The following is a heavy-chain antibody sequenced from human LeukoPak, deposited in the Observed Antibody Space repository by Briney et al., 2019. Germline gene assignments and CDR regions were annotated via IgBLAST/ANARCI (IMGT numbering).Heavy chain of an antibody. CDR1: GFTFSSYA. CDR2: ITATGGGT. CDR3: AKDSRIVPAATEFDY. Sequence: PGGSLRLSCAASGFTFSSYAMSWVRQAPGRGLEWVSAITATGGGTYYADSVKGRFTISRDNSKNTLYLQMNSLRAEDTAVYYCAKDSRIVPAATEFDYWGQGTLVTVSS. D-gene: IGHD2-2*01. J-gene: IGHJ4*02. V-gene: IGHV3-23*01.